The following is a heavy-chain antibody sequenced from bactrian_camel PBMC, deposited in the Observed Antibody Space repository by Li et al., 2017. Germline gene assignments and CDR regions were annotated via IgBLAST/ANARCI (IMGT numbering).Heavy chain of an antibody. CDR2: ISKDDVP. V-gene: IGHV3S53*01. CDR3: AEGYCEVVAGSVDPEYEYFY. CDR1: GFC. J-gene: IGHJ4*01. D-gene: IGHD6*01. Sequence: VQLVESGGGSVQAGGSLRLSCVGSGFCMGWFRQAPGKEREGVASISKDDVPTYDESVTGRFTISKDTVKNILYLQMDNLQPEDTAVYYCAEGYCEVVAGSVDPEYEYFYWGQGTQVTVS.